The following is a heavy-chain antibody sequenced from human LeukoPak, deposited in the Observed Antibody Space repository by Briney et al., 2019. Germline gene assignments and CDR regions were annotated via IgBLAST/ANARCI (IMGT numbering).Heavy chain of an antibody. D-gene: IGHD3-10*01. V-gene: IGHV3-48*03. J-gene: IGHJ4*02. CDR2: INSGGSTI. CDR1: GFTFSSYE. CDR3: ATSRRGFGGLWGY. Sequence: GGSLRLSCAASGFTFSSYEMYWVRQAPGKGLEWVSYINSGGSTIYYADSVKGRFTISRDNAKKSLYLQMNSLRAEDTAVYYCATSRRGFGGLWGYWGQGTLVTVSS.